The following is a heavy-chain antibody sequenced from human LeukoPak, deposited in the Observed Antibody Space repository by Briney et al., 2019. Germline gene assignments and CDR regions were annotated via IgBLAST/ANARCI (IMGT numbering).Heavy chain of an antibody. CDR1: GFTFSSSW. J-gene: IGHJ4*02. D-gene: IGHD2-15*01. Sequence: GGSLRLSCAASGFTFSSSWMYWVRQAPGKGLEWVANMGEDGTEKYYVDSVKGRFTISRDNAKNSLYLQMNSLRAEDTAVYYCARGWSHHDYWGQGTLVTVSS. V-gene: IGHV3-7*01. CDR2: MGEDGTEK. CDR3: ARGWSHHDY.